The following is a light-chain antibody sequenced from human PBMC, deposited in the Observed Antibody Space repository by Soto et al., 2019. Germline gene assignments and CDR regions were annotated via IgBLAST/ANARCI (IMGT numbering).Light chain of an antibody. Sequence: QSVLTQPPSASGTPGQRVTISCSGSTSNIGSNTVNWYQQLPGTAPKLLIYSRNQRPSGVPDRFSGSRSGTSASLAILGLQSEDEADYYCAAWDDSLTGYVFGTGTKVTVL. CDR2: SRN. CDR3: AAWDDSLTGYV. V-gene: IGLV1-44*01. CDR1: TSNIGSNT. J-gene: IGLJ1*01.